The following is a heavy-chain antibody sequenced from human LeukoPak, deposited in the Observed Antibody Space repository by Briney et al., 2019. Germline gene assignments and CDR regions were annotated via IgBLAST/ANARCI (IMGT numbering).Heavy chain of an antibody. CDR3: ARAKWLRFFDY. J-gene: IGHJ4*02. V-gene: IGHV3-21*01. D-gene: IGHD5-12*01. Sequence: GGSLRLSCAASGFTFSSYSMNWVRQAPGKGLEWVSSISSSSSSYIYYADSVKGRFTISRDNAKNSLYLQMNSLRAEDTAVYYCARAKWLRFFDYWGQGTLVTVSS. CDR1: GFTFSSYS. CDR2: ISSSSSSYI.